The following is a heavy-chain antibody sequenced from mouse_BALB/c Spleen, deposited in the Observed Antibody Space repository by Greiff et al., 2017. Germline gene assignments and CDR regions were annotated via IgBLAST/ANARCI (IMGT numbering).Heavy chain of an antibody. D-gene: IGHD2-1*01. CDR2: INPSNGRT. CDR3: ARLISTFDY. J-gene: IGHJ2*01. V-gene: IGHV1S81*02. Sequence: QVQLQQPGAELVKPGASVKLSCKASGYTFTSYWMHWVKQRPGQGLEWIGEINPSNGRTNYNEKFKSKATLTVDKSSSTAYMQLSSLTSEDSAVYYCARLISTFDYWGQGTTLTVSS. CDR1: GYTFTSYW.